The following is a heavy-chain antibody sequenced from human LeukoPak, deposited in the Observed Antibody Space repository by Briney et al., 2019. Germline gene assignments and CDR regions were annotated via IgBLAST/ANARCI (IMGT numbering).Heavy chain of an antibody. D-gene: IGHD1-26*01. V-gene: IGHV4-39*01. CDR3: ARQKRVGATSYFDY. Sequence: SSETLSLTCTVSSGSISSSSYYWGWIRQPPGKGLEWIGSSYYSGSTYYNPSLKSRVTISVDTSKNRFSLKLSSVTAADTAVYYCARQKRVGATSYFDYWGQGTLVTVSS. CDR2: SYYSGST. J-gene: IGHJ4*02. CDR1: SGSISSSSYY.